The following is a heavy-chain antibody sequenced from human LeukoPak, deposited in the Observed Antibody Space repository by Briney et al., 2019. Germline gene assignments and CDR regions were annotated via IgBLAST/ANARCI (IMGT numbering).Heavy chain of an antibody. Sequence: PSETLSLTCAVYGGSFSGYYWGWIRQPPGKGLEWIGSIYYSGSTYYNPSLKSRVTISVDTSKNQFSLKLSSVTAADTAVYYCASGPYYDILTGYFFYPFDYWGQGTLVTVSS. CDR3: ASGPYYDILTGYFFYPFDY. J-gene: IGHJ4*02. CDR1: GGSFSGYY. CDR2: IYYSGST. D-gene: IGHD3-9*01. V-gene: IGHV4-34*01.